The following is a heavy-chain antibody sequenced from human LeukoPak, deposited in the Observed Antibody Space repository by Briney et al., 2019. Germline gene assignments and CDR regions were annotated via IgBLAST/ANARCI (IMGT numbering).Heavy chain of an antibody. V-gene: IGHV3-23*01. J-gene: IGHJ1*01. CDR3: ARPSRIGYSNGLVLQH. Sequence: GGSLRLSCAASGFIFSSYEMNWVRQAPGKGLEWVSAISGSGGSTYYADSVKGRFTISRDNSKNTLYLQMNSLRAEDTAVYYCARPSRIGYSNGLVLQHWGQGTLVTVSS. D-gene: IGHD4-11*01. CDR1: GFIFSSYE. CDR2: ISGSGGST.